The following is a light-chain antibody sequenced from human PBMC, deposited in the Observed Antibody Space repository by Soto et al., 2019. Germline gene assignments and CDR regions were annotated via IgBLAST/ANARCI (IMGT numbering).Light chain of an antibody. V-gene: IGKV1-33*01. J-gene: IGKJ5*01. Sequence: DIDMTQAPSSLSASVGDRVTITCRAGQDVVNYLNWYQQKPGKAPKLLIYDASSLETGVPSRFSGSGSGTDFTLTISSLQPEDFATYYCQQYDNLPLIFGQGTRLEIK. CDR2: DAS. CDR1: QDVVNY. CDR3: QQYDNLPLI.